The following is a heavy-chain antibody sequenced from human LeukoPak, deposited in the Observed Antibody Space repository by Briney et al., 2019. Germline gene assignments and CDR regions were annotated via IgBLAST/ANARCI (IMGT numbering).Heavy chain of an antibody. J-gene: IGHJ4*02. D-gene: IGHD2-8*01. V-gene: IGHV3-15*01. Sequence: GGSLRLSCAASGFTFSYGWMSWVRQAQEKGLEWVGRIKCKSAGGTTDYAAPVKGRFTISRDDSQKTLYLQMNSLQTEDAAVYYCTTDASPYCSNGKCYSGGNFDYWGQGTLVTVSS. CDR3: TTDASPYCSNGKCYSGGNFDY. CDR2: IKCKSAGGTT. CDR1: GFTFSYGW.